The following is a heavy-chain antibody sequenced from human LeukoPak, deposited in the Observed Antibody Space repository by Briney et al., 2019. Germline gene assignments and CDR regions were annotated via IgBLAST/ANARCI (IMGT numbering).Heavy chain of an antibody. J-gene: IGHJ1*01. D-gene: IGHD4-23*01. CDR3: YGGHAEYFQH. V-gene: IGHV4-28*01. CDR2: IYYSGSG. Sequence: SGTLSLTCGVCGYSISSSNWWGWIRQPPGKGLEWIGYIYYSGSGYYNPSLTSRVPMSVDTSKNHFTLKLSSVTAVDTAVYYCYGGHAEYFQHWGQGTLVSVSS. CDR1: GYSISSSNW.